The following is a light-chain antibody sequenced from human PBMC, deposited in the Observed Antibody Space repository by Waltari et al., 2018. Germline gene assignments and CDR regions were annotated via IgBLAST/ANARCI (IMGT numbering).Light chain of an antibody. V-gene: IGLV3-19*01. CDR3: NSRDSSGNHLGV. Sequence: SSELTQDPAVSVALGQTVRITCQGDSLRSYYASWYQQKPGQAPVLVIYGKNNRPSGIPDRVPGSSSGNTASLTITGAQAEDEADYYCNSRDSSGNHLGVFGGGTKLTVL. J-gene: IGLJ3*02. CDR2: GKN. CDR1: SLRSYY.